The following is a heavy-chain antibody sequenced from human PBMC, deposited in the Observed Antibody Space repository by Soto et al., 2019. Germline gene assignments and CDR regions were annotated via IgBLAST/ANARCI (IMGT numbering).Heavy chain of an antibody. CDR1: GFTFSSYW. CDR3: ARETAITDYYYYGMDV. Sequence: GSLRLSCAASGFTFSSYWMSWVRQAPGKGLEWVANIKQDGSEKYYVDSVKGRFTISRDNAKNSLYLQMNSLRAEDTAVYYCARETAITDYYYYGMDVWGQGTTVTVSS. J-gene: IGHJ6*02. V-gene: IGHV3-7*01. CDR2: IKQDGSEK. D-gene: IGHD2-21*02.